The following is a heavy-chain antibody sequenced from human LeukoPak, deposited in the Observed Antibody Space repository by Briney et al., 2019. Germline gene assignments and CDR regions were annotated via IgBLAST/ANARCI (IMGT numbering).Heavy chain of an antibody. D-gene: IGHD5/OR15-5a*01. CDR1: SGSISRYH. CDR3: ARGLGRPQNWFDP. V-gene: IGHV4-59*01. J-gene: IGHJ5*02. Sequence: SEPLSLTCNLSSGSISRYHWRWLRQPPGKALEGLGYIYYSGSINYNPSLKSRVTISVDTSKNQFSLKLSSVTAGDTAVYYCARGLGRPQNWFDPWGQGTLVTVSS. CDR2: IYYSGSI.